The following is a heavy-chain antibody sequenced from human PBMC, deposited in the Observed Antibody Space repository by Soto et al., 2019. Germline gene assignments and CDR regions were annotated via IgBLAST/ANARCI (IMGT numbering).Heavy chain of an antibody. V-gene: IGHV4-38-2*01. D-gene: IGHD2-15*01. CDR1: ASSISSAYF. CDR3: ARTWLAGGTPADAFDI. J-gene: IGHJ3*02. CDR2: IFHTGGT. Sequence: SETLSRTCAVSASSISSAYFWCFIRQPPGKGLEWIATIFHTGGTYYNPSLKSRVTISVDTSNNQFSLRLNSVTAADTALYFCARTWLAGGTPADAFDIWGQGTMVTVSS.